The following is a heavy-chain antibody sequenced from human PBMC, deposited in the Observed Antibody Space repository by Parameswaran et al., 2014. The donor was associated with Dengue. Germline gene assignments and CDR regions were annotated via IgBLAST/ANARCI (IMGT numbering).Heavy chain of an antibody. Sequence: SQTLSLTCAVYGGSFSGYYWSWIRQPPGKGLEWIGEINHSGSTNYNPSLKSRVTISVDTSKNQFSLKLSSVTAADTAVYYCARAAHSGSYYFIFHNWFDPWGQGTLVTVSS. D-gene: IGHD1-26*01. J-gene: IGHJ5*02. CDR2: INHSGST. CDR1: GGSFSGYY. CDR3: ARAAHSGSYYFIFHNWFDP. V-gene: IGHV4-34*01.